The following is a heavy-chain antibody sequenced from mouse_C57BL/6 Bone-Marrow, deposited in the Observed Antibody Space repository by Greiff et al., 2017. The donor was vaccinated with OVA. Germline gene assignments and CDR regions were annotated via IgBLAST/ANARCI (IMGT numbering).Heavy chain of an antibody. Sequence: VQLQQSGPELVKPGASVKISCKASGYAFSSSWMNWVRQRPGKGLEWIGRIYPGDGDTNYNGKFKGKATLTADKSSSTAYMQLSSLTSEDSAVYFCARSGRLPHFDYWGQGTTLTVSS. CDR1: GYAFSSSW. D-gene: IGHD2-4*01. V-gene: IGHV1-82*01. CDR3: ARSGRLPHFDY. CDR2: IYPGDGDT. J-gene: IGHJ2*01.